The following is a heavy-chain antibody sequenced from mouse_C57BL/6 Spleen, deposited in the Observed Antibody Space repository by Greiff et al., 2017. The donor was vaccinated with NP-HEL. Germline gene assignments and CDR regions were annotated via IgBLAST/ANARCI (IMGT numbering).Heavy chain of an antibody. Sequence: VQLQQPGAELVKPGASVKLSCKASGYTFTSYWMQWVKQRPGQGLEWIGEIDPSDSYTNYNQKFKGKATLTVDTSSSTAYMQLSSLTSEDSAVYYCARPAQAPYYAMDYWGQGTSVTVSS. CDR2: IDPSDSYT. D-gene: IGHD3-2*02. CDR1: GYTFTSYW. V-gene: IGHV1-50*01. J-gene: IGHJ4*01. CDR3: ARPAQAPYYAMDY.